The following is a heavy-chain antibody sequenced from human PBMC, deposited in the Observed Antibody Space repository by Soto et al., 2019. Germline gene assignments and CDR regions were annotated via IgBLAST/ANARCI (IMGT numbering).Heavy chain of an antibody. CDR1: GYTFTSYG. V-gene: IGHV1-18*01. Sequence: QVQLVQSGAEVKKPGASVKVSCKASGYTFTSYGITSVRQAPEQGPEWMGCITAYNGNTNYAQKLQGRVTMTTDTSTSTAYMELRSLRSDDTAVYDCARDRGVAVAGDYRTIFDSWGQGTLVTVCS. CDR3: ARDRGVAVAGDYRTIFDS. J-gene: IGHJ4*02. D-gene: IGHD6-19*01. CDR2: ITAYNGNT.